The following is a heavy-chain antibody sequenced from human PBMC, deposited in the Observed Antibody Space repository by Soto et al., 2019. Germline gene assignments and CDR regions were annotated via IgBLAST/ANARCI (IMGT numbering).Heavy chain of an antibody. J-gene: IGHJ4*02. CDR2: ISSSGSTI. Sequence: QVQLVESGGGLVKPGGSLRLSCAASGFTFSDYYMTWIRQAPGKGLEWVSHISSSGSTIYYADSVKGRFTISRDNAKNSLYLQMNSLRAEDTAVDYCARCYDYVWGTYRYTPDYWGQGTLVTGSS. D-gene: IGHD3-16*02. V-gene: IGHV3-11*01. CDR3: ARCYDYVWGTYRYTPDY. CDR1: GFTFSDYY.